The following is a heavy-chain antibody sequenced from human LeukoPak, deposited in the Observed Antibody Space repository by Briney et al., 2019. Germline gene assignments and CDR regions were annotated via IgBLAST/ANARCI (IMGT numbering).Heavy chain of an antibody. CDR1: GYTFTGYY. D-gene: IGHD2-2*01. CDR2: INPNSGGT. CDR3: ARALPSFKKVAPAAMAY. J-gene: IGHJ4*02. V-gene: IGHV1-2*02. Sequence: ASVKVSCKASGYTFTGYYMHWVRQAPGQGLEWMGWINPNSGGTNYAQKFQGRVTMTRDTSISTAYMELSRLRSDDTAVYYCARALPSFKKVAPAAMAYWGQGTLVTVSS.